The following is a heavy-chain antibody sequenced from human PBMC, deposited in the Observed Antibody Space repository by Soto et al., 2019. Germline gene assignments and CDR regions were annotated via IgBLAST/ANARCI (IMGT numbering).Heavy chain of an antibody. CDR2: ISSSSSYI. J-gene: IGHJ6*02. Sequence: EVQLVESGGGLVKPGWSLRLSCAASGFTFSSYSMNWVRQAPGKGLEWVSSISSSSSYIYYADSVKGRFTISRDNAKNSLYLQMNSLRAEDTAVYYCARDRVVPHYYDGMDVWGQGTTVTVSS. V-gene: IGHV3-21*01. CDR3: ARDRVVPHYYDGMDV. CDR1: GFTFSSYS. D-gene: IGHD2-15*01.